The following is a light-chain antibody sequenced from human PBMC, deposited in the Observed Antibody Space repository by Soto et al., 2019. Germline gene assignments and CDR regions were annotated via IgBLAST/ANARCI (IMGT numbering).Light chain of an antibody. CDR1: QSVSSSY. CDR2: DAS. CDR3: QYYGASPQT. Sequence: EVALTQSPDTLSLSLGERATLSCRASQSVSSSYLAWYRQKPGQAPNLLIYDASSRATGIPDRFTASGSGTDFTLTITRLEPEDFAVYYCQYYGASPQTFGQGTKVEIK. V-gene: IGKV3-20*01. J-gene: IGKJ1*01.